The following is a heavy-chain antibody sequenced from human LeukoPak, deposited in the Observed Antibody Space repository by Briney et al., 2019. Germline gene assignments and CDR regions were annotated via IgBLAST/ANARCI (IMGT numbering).Heavy chain of an antibody. Sequence: PGGSLRLSCVVSGFTFSSYNMNWVRQAPGKGLEWVSSIGTSNSYIYYADSVTGRFTISRDNAKNSLYLQMNSLRAEDTAVYYCARESDSAFDMWGQGTMVTVA. J-gene: IGHJ3*02. CDR3: ARESDSAFDM. CDR1: GFTFSSYN. V-gene: IGHV3-21*01. CDR2: IGTSNSYI.